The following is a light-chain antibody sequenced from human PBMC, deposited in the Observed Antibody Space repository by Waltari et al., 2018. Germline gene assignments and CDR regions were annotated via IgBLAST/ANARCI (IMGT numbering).Light chain of an antibody. CDR2: RND. Sequence: QSVLTQPPSASGTPGQRVTISCSGTRSNRRNNVVNWYQQVPGTAPQLLIYRNDLRPSGVPDRFSASKSGTSASLAISGLQSEDEAEYYCASWDDSLNGHWVFGGGTKVTVL. J-gene: IGLJ3*02. V-gene: IGLV1-44*01. CDR1: RSNRRNNV. CDR3: ASWDDSLNGHWV.